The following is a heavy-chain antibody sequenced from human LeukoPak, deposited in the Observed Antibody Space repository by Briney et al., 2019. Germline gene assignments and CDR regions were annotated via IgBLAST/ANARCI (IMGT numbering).Heavy chain of an antibody. CDR3: ARDRRISTAGFTFDH. D-gene: IGHD6-13*01. V-gene: IGHV1-46*01. Sequence: GASVKVSCKASGYTFTNHYIHWVRQAPGQGLEWMGMINSGGGGTGYARKFQGRVTLTRDTSTSTVYMELSSLRSEDTAVYYCARDRRISTAGFTFDHWGQGTLVTVSS. J-gene: IGHJ4*02. CDR1: GYTFTNHY. CDR2: INSGGGGT.